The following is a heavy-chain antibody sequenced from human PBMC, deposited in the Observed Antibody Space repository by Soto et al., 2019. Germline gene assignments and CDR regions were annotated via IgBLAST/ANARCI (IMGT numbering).Heavy chain of an antibody. CDR3: ATDLDYDSSDAFDI. V-gene: IGHV1-24*01. D-gene: IGHD3-3*01. Sequence: GASVKVSCKVSGYTLTELSMHWVRQAPGKGLEWMGGFDPEDGETIYAQKFQGRVTMTEDTSTDTAYMELSSLRSEDTAVYYCATDLDYDSSDAFDIWGQGTMVTVSS. CDR1: GYTLTELS. J-gene: IGHJ3*02. CDR2: FDPEDGET.